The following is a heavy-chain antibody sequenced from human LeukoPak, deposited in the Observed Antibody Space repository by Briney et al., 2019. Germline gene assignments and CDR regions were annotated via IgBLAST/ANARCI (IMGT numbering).Heavy chain of an antibody. V-gene: IGHV1-3*01. CDR3: ARDKGSSWYEPWYNWFDP. J-gene: IGHJ5*02. CDR2: INAGNGNT. CDR1: GYTFTSYA. Sequence: AASVKVSCTASGYTFTSYAMHWVRQAPGQRLEWMGWINAGNGNTKYSQKFQGRVTITGDTSASTAYMELSSLRSEDTAVYYCARDKGSSWYEPWYNWFDPWGQGTLVTVSS. D-gene: IGHD6-13*01.